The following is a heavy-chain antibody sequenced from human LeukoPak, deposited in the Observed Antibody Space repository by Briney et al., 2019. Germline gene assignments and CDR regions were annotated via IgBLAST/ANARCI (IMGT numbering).Heavy chain of an antibody. CDR3: ARRAAALDH. Sequence: SETLSLTCTVSGASISRYYWSWIRQPPGKGLEWIGYFHHSGNTNYNPSLSSRVTMSVDTSKNQFSLKLISVTAADTAIYYCARRAAALDHWGQGTLVTVSS. V-gene: IGHV4-59*08. J-gene: IGHJ4*02. CDR2: FHHSGNT. D-gene: IGHD6-13*01. CDR1: GASISRYY.